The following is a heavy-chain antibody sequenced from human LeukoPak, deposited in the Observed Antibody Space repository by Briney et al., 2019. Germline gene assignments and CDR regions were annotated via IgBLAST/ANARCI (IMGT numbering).Heavy chain of an antibody. V-gene: IGHV3-30*04. J-gene: IGHJ4*02. D-gene: IGHD4-17*01. CDR3: ARGSRYGDYPYYCDF. CDR2: VRYDGNNP. CDR1: GFTFSSYA. Sequence: PGRSLRLSCAASGFTFSSYAMHWVRQAPGKGLDWVAYVRYDGNNPYYSASVKGRFTISRDNSKNTVLLQMNNLRLEDAAVYYCARGSRYGDYPYYCDFWGQGTLVTVSS.